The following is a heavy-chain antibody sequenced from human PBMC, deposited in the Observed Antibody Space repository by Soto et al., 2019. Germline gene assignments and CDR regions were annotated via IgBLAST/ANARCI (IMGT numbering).Heavy chain of an antibody. CDR1: GYTFTSYA. D-gene: IGHD1-1*01. CDR2: INAGNGNA. V-gene: IGHV1-3*01. CDR3: ARGCTSDWNDVHYGMDV. J-gene: IGHJ6*02. Sequence: GASVKVSCKASGYTFTSYAMHWVRQAPGQRLEWMGWINAGNGNAKYSQKFQGRVTITRDTSASTAYMELSSLRSEDTAVYYCARGCTSDWNDVHYGMDVWGQGTTVTVSS.